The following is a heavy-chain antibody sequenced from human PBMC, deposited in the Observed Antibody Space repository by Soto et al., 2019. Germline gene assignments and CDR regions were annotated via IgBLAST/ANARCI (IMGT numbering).Heavy chain of an antibody. CDR2: ISGSGGST. CDR3: AKDVFLFFNLEWFPPFRLAF. D-gene: IGHD3-3*01. CDR1: GFTFSSYA. Sequence: GGSLRLSCAASGFTFSSYAMSWVRQAPGKGLEWVSAISGSGGSTYYADSVKGRFTISRDNSKNTLYLQMNSLRAEDTAVYYCAKDVFLFFNLEWFPPFRLAFCGQGSSVPVSS. V-gene: IGHV3-23*01. J-gene: IGHJ6*02.